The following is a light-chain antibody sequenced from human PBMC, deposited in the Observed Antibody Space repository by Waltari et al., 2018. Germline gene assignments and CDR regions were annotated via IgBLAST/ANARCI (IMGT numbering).Light chain of an antibody. CDR2: DRS. J-gene: IGLJ2*01. Sequence: QQPPRTAPKLIMFDRSERPSGAPDRFSGSKSGSTASLTISGLQAEDEGDYYCSSYTPSGTLVFGGGTKLTVL. V-gene: IGLV2-18*02. CDR3: SSYTPSGTLV.